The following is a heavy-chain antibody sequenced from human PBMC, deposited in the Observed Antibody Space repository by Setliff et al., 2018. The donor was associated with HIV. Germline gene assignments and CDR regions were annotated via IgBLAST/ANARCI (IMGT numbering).Heavy chain of an antibody. Sequence: SVKVSCKASGGTFSSYAISWVRQAPGQGLEWVGRIIPIFSTANYAQKFQGRVTITADKSTSTAYMELSSLRSEDTAVYYCARNPQPTGTPDYYYYYYMDVWGQGTTVTVSS. J-gene: IGHJ6*03. CDR1: GGTFSSYA. V-gene: IGHV1-69*06. CDR3: ARNPQPTGTPDYYYYYYMDV. D-gene: IGHD1-1*01. CDR2: IIPIFSTA.